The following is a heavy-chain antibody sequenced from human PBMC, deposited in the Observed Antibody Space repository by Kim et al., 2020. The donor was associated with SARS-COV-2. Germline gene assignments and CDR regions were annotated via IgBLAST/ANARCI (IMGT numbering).Heavy chain of an antibody. CDR1: GFTFSTYW. CDR3: VRGSNAWRGVDY. Sequence: GGSLRLSCAASGFTFSTYWMHWVRQAPGKGLSCVSRIDPDGNTADCAASVKGRFTISRDNAKNTLYLQMNSLRAEVTAVYYCVRGSNAWRGVDYWGQGTLVTVSS. D-gene: IGHD3-3*01. J-gene: IGHJ4*02. V-gene: IGHV3-74*01. CDR2: IDPDGNTA.